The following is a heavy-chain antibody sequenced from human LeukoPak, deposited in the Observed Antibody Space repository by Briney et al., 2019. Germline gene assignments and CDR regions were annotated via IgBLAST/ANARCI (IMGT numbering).Heavy chain of an antibody. D-gene: IGHD6-13*01. V-gene: IGHV3-48*01. CDR3: ARASAARPFDY. J-gene: IGHJ4*02. Sequence: PGGSLRLSCAVSGLTFSSYNMNWVRQAPGKGLEWVSYISSSSSTIYYADSVKGRFTISRDNAKNSLYLQMNSLRAEDTAVYYCARASAARPFDYWGQGTLVTVSS. CDR2: ISSSSSTI. CDR1: GLTFSSYN.